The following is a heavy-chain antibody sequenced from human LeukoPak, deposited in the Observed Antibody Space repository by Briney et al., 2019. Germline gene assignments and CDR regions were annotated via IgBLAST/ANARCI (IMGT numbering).Heavy chain of an antibody. Sequence: GGSLRLSCAASGFTFSSYSMNWVRQAPGKGLEWVSYISSSSSTIYYADSVKGRFTISRDNSKNTLYLQMNSLRAEDTAVYYCASSHFNIAAFSPTAYWGQGTLVTVSS. CDR1: GFTFSSYS. V-gene: IGHV3-48*01. D-gene: IGHD5-12*01. CDR2: ISSSSSTI. J-gene: IGHJ4*02. CDR3: ASSHFNIAAFSPTAY.